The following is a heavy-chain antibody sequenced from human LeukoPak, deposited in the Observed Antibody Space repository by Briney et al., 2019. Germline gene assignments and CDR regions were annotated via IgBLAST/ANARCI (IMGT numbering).Heavy chain of an antibody. Sequence: PSETLSLTCAVYGGSFSGYYWSWIRQPPGKGLEWIGEINHSGSTNYNPSLKSRVTISVDTSKSQFSLKVSSVTAADTAVYYCARLSGAPVRHPIYHFDYWGQGTLVTVSS. V-gene: IGHV4-34*01. CDR1: GGSFSGYY. D-gene: IGHD2-2*02. CDR3: ARLSGAPVRHPIYHFDY. J-gene: IGHJ4*02. CDR2: INHSGST.